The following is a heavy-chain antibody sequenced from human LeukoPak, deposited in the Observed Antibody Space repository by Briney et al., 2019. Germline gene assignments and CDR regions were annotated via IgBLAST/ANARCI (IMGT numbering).Heavy chain of an antibody. CDR3: ARDLTPYSSGRYGLDV. Sequence: GGSLRLSCAASGFTFSSYAMSWVRQAPGKGLEWVSAISGSGGSTYYADSVKGRFTISRDNAKNSLYLQMNSLRAEDTAVYYCARDLTPYSSGRYGLDVWGQGTTVTVSS. CDR1: GFTFSSYA. D-gene: IGHD6-19*01. V-gene: IGHV3-23*01. CDR2: ISGSGGST. J-gene: IGHJ6*02.